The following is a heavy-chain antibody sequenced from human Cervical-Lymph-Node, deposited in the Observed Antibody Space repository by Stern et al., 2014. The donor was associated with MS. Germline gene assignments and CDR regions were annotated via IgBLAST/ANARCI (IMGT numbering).Heavy chain of an antibody. Sequence: VQLVESGGGVIQPGGSLRLSCTASGFTVSRDYMTWVRQAPGKGLEWVSLITNVGSTFYTDSVKGRFTISRDDSKNTVYLHMTSLRAEDTAMYYCARDTSSPERSDWWGQGTLVPVSS. V-gene: IGHV3-53*01. CDR3: ARDTSSPERSDW. CDR1: GFTVSRDY. CDR2: ITNVGST. J-gene: IGHJ4*02. D-gene: IGHD1-1*01.